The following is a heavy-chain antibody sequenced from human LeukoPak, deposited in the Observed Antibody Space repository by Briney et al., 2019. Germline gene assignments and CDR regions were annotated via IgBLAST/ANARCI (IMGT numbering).Heavy chain of an antibody. J-gene: IGHJ4*02. CDR3: ARARGDRGYERNDY. CDR2: IIPIFGTP. Sequence: SVKVSCKASGGTFNSYALSWVRQAPGQGLEWMGGIIPIFGTPNYAQKSQGTVTLTTDESTSTAYMELSSLRSEDTAVYYCARARGDRGYERNDYWGQGTLVTVSS. V-gene: IGHV1-69*05. CDR1: GGTFNSYA. D-gene: IGHD5-12*01.